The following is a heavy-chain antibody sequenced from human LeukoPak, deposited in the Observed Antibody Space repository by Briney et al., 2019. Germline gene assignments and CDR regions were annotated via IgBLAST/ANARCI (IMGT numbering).Heavy chain of an antibody. CDR3: ARGLQYSSSWSYYYYYYGMDV. J-gene: IGHJ6*02. V-gene: IGHV1-8*01. CDR1: GYTFTSYD. D-gene: IGHD6-13*01. CDR2: MNPNSGNT. Sequence: ASVKVSCKASGYTFTSYDINWVRRATGQGLEWMGWMNPNSGNTGYAQKFQGRVTMTRNTSISTAYMELSSLRSEDTAVYYCARGLQYSSSWSYYYYYYGMDVWGQGTTVTVSS.